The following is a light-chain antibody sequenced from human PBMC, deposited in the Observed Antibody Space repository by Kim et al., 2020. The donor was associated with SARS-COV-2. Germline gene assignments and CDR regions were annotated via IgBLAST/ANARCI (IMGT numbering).Light chain of an antibody. J-gene: IGKJ2*01. CDR2: TAS. V-gene: IGKV1-39*01. CDR3: QQTFSIPYT. Sequence: SASEGDRVTITCRASQSIRSYLKWYQQRPGKAPQALIYTASTLHSGVPSRFSGGGSGTDFTFTINSLQPEDCGTYYCQQTFSIPYTFGQGTKLEI. CDR1: QSIRSY.